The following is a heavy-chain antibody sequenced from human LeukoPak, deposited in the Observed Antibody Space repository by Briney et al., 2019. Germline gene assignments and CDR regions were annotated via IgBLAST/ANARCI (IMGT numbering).Heavy chain of an antibody. CDR1: GFTFSSYW. D-gene: IGHD6-13*01. V-gene: IGHV3-74*01. J-gene: IGHJ4*02. Sequence: GGSLRLSCAASGFTFSSYWMHWVRQAPGKGLVWVSRINSDGSSTTYADSVKGRFTISRDNAKNTLYLQMNSLRAEDTAVYYCARDPRGYLAAAGIDYWGQGTLVPVSS. CDR2: INSDGSST. CDR3: ARDPRGYLAAAGIDY.